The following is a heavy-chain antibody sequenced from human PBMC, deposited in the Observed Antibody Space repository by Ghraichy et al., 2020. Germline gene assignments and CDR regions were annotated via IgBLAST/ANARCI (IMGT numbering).Heavy chain of an antibody. CDR2: ISSSSSTI. J-gene: IGHJ4*02. Sequence: LSLTCAASGFTFSSYSMNWVRQAPGKGLEWVSYISSSSSTIYYADSVKGRFTISRDNAKNSLYLQMNSLRDEDTAVYYCATSDYIAAAVHYFDYWGQGTLVTVSS. V-gene: IGHV3-48*02. D-gene: IGHD6-13*01. CDR1: GFTFSSYS. CDR3: ATSDYIAAAVHYFDY.